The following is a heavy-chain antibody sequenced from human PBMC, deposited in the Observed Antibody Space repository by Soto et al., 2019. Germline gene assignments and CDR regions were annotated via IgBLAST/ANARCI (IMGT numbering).Heavy chain of an antibody. D-gene: IGHD6-19*01. V-gene: IGHV3-74*01. CDR3: ARAPYSSGWWGFDY. Sequence: LRLSCAASGFTFRNFWMHWVRQAPGKGLVWVSRINSDGSFTTYADSVRGRFTISRDNARNTVYLQMNSLSPEDTAVYYCARAPYSSGWWGFDYRGQRIPVTVSS. CDR2: INSDGSFT. CDR1: GFTFRNFW. J-gene: IGHJ4*02.